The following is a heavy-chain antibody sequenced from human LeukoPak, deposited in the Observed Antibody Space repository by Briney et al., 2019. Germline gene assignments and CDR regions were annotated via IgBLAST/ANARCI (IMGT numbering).Heavy chain of an antibody. V-gene: IGHV4-34*01. CDR3: ARVVYSSSGYSKSYYYYYYYYMDV. D-gene: IGHD3-22*01. J-gene: IGHJ6*03. CDR1: GGSFSGYY. Sequence: SETLSLTCAVYGGSFSGYYWSWIRQPPGKGLEWIGAVNHSGSTNYNPSLKSRVTISVDTSKNQFSLKLSSVTAADTAVYYCARVVYSSSGYSKSYYYYYYYYMDVWGKGTTVTVSS. CDR2: VNHSGST.